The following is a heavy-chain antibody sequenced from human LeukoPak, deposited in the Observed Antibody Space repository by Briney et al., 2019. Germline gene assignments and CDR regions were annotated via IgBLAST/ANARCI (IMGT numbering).Heavy chain of an antibody. V-gene: IGHV4-34*01. CDR3: ARVRRAAAGIFDY. J-gene: IGHJ4*02. Sequence: SETLSLTCAVYGGSFSGYYWSWIRQPPGKGLEWIGEINHSGSTNYNPSLKSRVTISVDTSKNQFSLKLSSVTAADTAVYYRARVRRAAAGIFDYWGQGTLVTVSS. D-gene: IGHD6-13*01. CDR1: GGSFSGYY. CDR2: INHSGST.